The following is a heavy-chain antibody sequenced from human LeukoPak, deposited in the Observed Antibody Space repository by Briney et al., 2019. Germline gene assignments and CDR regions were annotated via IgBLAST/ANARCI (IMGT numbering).Heavy chain of an antibody. CDR2: IIPIFGTA. D-gene: IGHD3-22*01. V-gene: IGHV1-69*13. CDR1: GGAFSSYA. J-gene: IGHJ3*02. Sequence: SVKVSCKASGGAFSSYAISWVRQAPGQGLEWMGGIIPIFGTANYAQKFQGRVTITADESTSTAYMELSSLRSEDTAVYYCAGPDYYDSSGYDAFDIWGQGTMVTVSS. CDR3: AGPDYYDSSGYDAFDI.